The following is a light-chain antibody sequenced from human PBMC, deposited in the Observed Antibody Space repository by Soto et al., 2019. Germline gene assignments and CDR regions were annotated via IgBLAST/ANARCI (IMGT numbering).Light chain of an antibody. CDR3: QQYGSSRGLT. J-gene: IGKJ4*01. CDR1: QSVSSSY. Sequence: EIVLTQSPGTLSLSPGERATLSCRASQSVSSSYLAWYQQKPGQAPRLLIYGASSRATGIPDRFSGSGSGTGVTITIGRLEPGDLAGYSCQQYGSSRGLTFGGGTKVEIK. V-gene: IGKV3-20*01. CDR2: GAS.